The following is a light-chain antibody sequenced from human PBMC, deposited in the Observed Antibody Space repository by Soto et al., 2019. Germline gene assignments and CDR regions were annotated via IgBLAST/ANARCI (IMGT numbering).Light chain of an antibody. V-gene: IGKV1-9*01. Sequence: IQITQPPSTLSGSVAYRVTITCRASQTISSWLAWYQQKPGKAPKLLIYAASTLQSGVPSRFSGSGSGTEFTLTISSLQPEDFATYYCQQLNSYPRTFGQGTKVDI. CDR2: AAS. CDR1: QTISSW. CDR3: QQLNSYPRT. J-gene: IGKJ1*01.